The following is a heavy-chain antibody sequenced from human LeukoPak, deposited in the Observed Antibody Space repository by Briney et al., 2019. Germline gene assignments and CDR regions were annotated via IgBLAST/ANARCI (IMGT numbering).Heavy chain of an antibody. D-gene: IGHD2-2*01. CDR2: IIPIFGTA. CDR3: ARAIVPAIRFYYYYYGMDV. J-gene: IGHJ6*04. V-gene: IGHV1-69*06. CDR1: GGTFSSYA. Sequence: ASVKVSRKASGGTFSSYAISWVRQAPGQGLEWMGGIIPIFGTANYAQKFQGRVTITADKSTSTAYMELSSLRSEDTAVYYCARAIVPAIRFYYYYYGMDVWGKGTTVTVSS.